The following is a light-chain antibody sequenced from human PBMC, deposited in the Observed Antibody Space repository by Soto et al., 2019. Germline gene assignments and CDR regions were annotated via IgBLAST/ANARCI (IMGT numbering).Light chain of an antibody. V-gene: IGKV3-20*01. CDR3: QQYGSSPWT. Sequence: EIVLTQSPGTLSLSPGERATLSCRASQSVSSVYLAWYQHKPGQAPRLLIYGASSRATGIPDRFSGSGSGKDFTLTISRLEPEDLAVYYCQQYGSSPWTVGQAPKVEIK. CDR2: GAS. J-gene: IGKJ1*01. CDR1: QSVSSVY.